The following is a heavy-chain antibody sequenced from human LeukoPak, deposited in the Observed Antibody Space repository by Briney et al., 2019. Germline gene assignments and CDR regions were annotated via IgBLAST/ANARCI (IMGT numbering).Heavy chain of an antibody. CDR3: ARVFQLVPKI. CDR2: ISSSSSYI. CDR1: GFTFSSYS. D-gene: IGHD6-13*01. V-gene: IGHV3-21*01. J-gene: IGHJ3*02. Sequence: AGGSLRLSCAASGFTFSSYSMNWVRQAPGKGLEWVSSISSSSSYIYYADSVKGRFTISRDNAKKSLYLQMNSLRAEDTAGYYCARVFQLVPKIWGQGTMVTVSS.